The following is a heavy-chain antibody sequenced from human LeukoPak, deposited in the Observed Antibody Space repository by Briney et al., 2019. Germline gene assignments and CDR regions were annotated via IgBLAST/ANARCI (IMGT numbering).Heavy chain of an antibody. J-gene: IGHJ4*02. CDR1: DGSISSSSYY. CDR3: ARDYQGGYGDKTVDY. CDR2: IYYSGST. Sequence: SETLSLTCTVSDGSISSSSYYWGWIRQPPGKGLEWIGSIYYSGSTYYNPSLKSRVTISVDTSKNQFSLKLSSVTAADTAVYYCARDYQGGYGDKTVDYWGQGTLVTVSS. V-gene: IGHV4-39*07. D-gene: IGHD5-18*01.